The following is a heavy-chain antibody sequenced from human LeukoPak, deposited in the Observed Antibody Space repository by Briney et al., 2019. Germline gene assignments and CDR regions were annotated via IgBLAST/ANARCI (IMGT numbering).Heavy chain of an antibody. V-gene: IGHV1-18*04. J-gene: IGHJ5*02. D-gene: IGHD3-10*01. CDR2: ISAYNGNT. Sequence: ASVKVSCKASGYTFTSYGISWVRQAPGQGLEWMGWISAYNGNTNYAQKLQGRVTMTTDTSTSTAHMELRSLRSDDTAVYYCARSGSGSLLLSWFDPWGQGTLVTVSS. CDR1: GYTFTSYG. CDR3: ARSGSGSLLLSWFDP.